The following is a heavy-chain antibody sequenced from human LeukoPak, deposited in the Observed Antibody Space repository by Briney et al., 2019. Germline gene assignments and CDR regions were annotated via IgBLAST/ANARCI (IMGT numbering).Heavy chain of an antibody. CDR3: ARGDEYYFDY. V-gene: IGHV3-7*01. CDR1: RFTFSSYW. J-gene: IGHJ4*02. Sequence: GGSLRLSCAASRFTFSSYWMSWVRQAPGKGLEWVANIKHDGGEMSYVDSVKGRFTISRDNAKNSLYLQMNSLRPEDTAVYYCARGDEYYFDYWGQGTLVTVSS. CDR2: IKHDGGEM.